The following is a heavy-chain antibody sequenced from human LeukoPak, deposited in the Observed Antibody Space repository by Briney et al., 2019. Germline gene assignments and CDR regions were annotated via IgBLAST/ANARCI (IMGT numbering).Heavy chain of an antibody. J-gene: IGHJ6*02. CDR2: IWYDGSNK. V-gene: IGHV3-33*08. CDR3: ARDLYYNRVVVVPAAMGRGYYYYGMDV. Sequence: PGGSLRLSCAASGFTVSSYGMHWVRQAPGKGLEWVAVIWYDGSNKYYADSVKGRFTISRDNSKNTLYLQMNSLRAEDTAVYYCARDLYYNRVVVVPAAMGRGYYYYGMDVWGQGTTVTVSS. CDR1: GFTVSSYG. D-gene: IGHD2-2*01.